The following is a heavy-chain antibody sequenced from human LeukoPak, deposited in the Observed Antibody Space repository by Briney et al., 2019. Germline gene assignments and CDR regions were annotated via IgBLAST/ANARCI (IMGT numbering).Heavy chain of an antibody. J-gene: IGHJ4*02. V-gene: IGHV4-59*12. Sequence: SETLSLTCSVSGGSIIPYYWSWIRQPPGKELEWIGYIYYSGSTNYNPSLKSRVTMSVDTSKNQFSLKLSSVTAADTAVYYCARGRRGYSFWGQGTLVTVSS. D-gene: IGHD5-18*01. CDR1: GGSIIPYY. CDR2: IYYSGST. CDR3: ARGRRGYSF.